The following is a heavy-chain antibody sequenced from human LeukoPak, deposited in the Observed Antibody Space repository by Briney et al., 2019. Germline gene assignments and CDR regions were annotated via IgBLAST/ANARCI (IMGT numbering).Heavy chain of an antibody. CDR2: INHSGST. J-gene: IGHJ6*03. CDR1: GGSFSGYY. Sequence: PSETLSLTCAVYGGSFSGYYWSWIRQPPGKGLEWIGEINHSGSTNYNPSLKSRVTISVDTSKNQFSLKLSSVTAADTAVYYCASIWRGYSYGGYYYYYMDVWGKGTTVTVSS. CDR3: ASIWRGYSYGGYYYYYMDV. V-gene: IGHV4-34*01. D-gene: IGHD5-18*01.